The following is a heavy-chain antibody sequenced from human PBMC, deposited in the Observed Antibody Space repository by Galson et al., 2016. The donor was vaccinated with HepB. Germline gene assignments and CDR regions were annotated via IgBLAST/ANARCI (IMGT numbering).Heavy chain of an antibody. Sequence: SLRLSCAASGFTFDDYTMHWVRQAPGKGLEWVSLVSWDATTIYYADSVKGRFTISRDNSKNSLYLQMNRLTSEDTALYYCARETTIWGNGFQYWCQGTLVTVSS. J-gene: IGHJ4*02. D-gene: IGHD4-23*01. CDR2: VSWDATTI. CDR3: ARETTIWGNGFQY. V-gene: IGHV3-43*01. CDR1: GFTFDDYT.